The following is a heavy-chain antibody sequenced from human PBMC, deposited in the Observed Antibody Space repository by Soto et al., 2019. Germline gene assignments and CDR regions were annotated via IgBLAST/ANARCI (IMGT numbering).Heavy chain of an antibody. D-gene: IGHD3-3*01. CDR1: GYTFTSYG. J-gene: IGHJ6*03. CDR3: ALINDFWSGSYMDV. Sequence: GASVKVSCKASGYTFTSYGISWVRQAPGQGLEWMGWINAYNGNTNYAQKLQGRVTMTTDTSTSTAYMELRSLRSDDTAVYYCALINDFWSGSYMDVWGKGTTVTVSS. CDR2: INAYNGNT. V-gene: IGHV1-18*01.